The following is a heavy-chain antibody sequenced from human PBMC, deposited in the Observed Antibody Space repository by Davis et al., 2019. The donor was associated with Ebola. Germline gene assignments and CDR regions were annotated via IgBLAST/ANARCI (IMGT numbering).Heavy chain of an antibody. CDR2: TYYRSKWYN. Sequence: QTPSLTCAISGDRVPRNSAAWNRTRQSPSRGLERLGRTYYRSKWYNDYAVSVKSRITINPDTSKNQFSLQLNSVTPEDTAVYYCARDREPWLGFLDYWGQGTLVTVSS. V-gene: IGHV6-1*01. D-gene: IGHD6-19*01. CDR3: ARDREPWLGFLDY. J-gene: IGHJ4*02. CDR1: GDRVPRNSAA.